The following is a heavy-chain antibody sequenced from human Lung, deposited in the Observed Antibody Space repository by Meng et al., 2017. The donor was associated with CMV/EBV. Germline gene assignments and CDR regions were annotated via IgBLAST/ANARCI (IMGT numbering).Heavy chain of an antibody. D-gene: IGHD1-7*01. CDR2: LDWNDDK. J-gene: IGHJ4*02. CDR3: AHRDSITGTSGSLGEYYFDY. CDR1: SSGVG. Sequence: SSGVGVGWIRQPPGKALEWLSLLDWNDDKRYSPFLKSRLTITKDTSKNQVVLTMTNMDLVDTATYYCAHRDSITGTSGSLGEYYFDYWGQGTLVTVSS. V-gene: IGHV2-5*01.